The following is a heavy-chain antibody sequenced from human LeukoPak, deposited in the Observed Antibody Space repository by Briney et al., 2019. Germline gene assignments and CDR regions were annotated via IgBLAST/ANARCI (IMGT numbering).Heavy chain of an antibody. Sequence: GGSLRLSCAASGFTVSSNYMSWVRQAPGKGLEWVSVIYSGGSTYYADSVKGRFTISRDNSKNTLYLQMNSLRAEDTAVYYCAASNDYYYYYGMDVWGQGTTVTVSS. CDR3: AASNDYYYYYGMDV. J-gene: IGHJ6*02. V-gene: IGHV3-53*01. CDR2: IYSGGST. CDR1: GFTVSSNY.